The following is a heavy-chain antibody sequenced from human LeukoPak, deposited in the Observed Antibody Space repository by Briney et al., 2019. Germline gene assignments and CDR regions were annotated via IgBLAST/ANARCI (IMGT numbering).Heavy chain of an antibody. CDR3: VRYCNGGSCYRAAFDV. D-gene: IGHD2-15*01. CDR1: GFTFSSYW. V-gene: IGHV3-33*08. J-gene: IGHJ3*01. Sequence: GGSLRLSCAASGFTFSSYWMSWVRQAPGKGLEWVALIWYDGGKKYYTDSVRGRFTISRDNSKNTLYLQMNSLRAEDTAVYYCVRYCNGGSCYRAAFDVWGPGTTVTVSS. CDR2: IWYDGGKK.